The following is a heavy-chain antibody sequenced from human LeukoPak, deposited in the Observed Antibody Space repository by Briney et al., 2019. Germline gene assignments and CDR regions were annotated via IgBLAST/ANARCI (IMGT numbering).Heavy chain of an antibody. CDR2: ISWNRGSI. Sequence: GGSLRLSCAASGFTFDDYAMHWVRQAPGKGLEWVSGISWNRGSIGYADSVKGRFTISRDNAKNSLYLQMNSLRAEDTAVYYCAREHCGGDCYDFFDYWGQGTLVTVSS. CDR1: GFTFDDYA. J-gene: IGHJ4*02. D-gene: IGHD2-21*02. V-gene: IGHV3-9*01. CDR3: AREHCGGDCYDFFDY.